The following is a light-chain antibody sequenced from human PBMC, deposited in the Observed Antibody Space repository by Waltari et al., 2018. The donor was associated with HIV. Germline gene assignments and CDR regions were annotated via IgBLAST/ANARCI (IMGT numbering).Light chain of an antibody. CDR2: YDD. V-gene: IGLV1-36*01. CDR1: SSNIGTNA. CDR3: AAWDDNLNGYV. Sequence: QSVLTQPPSVSEAPRQRVTISCSGSSSNIGTNAVTWYQQVPGKAPKLLIYYDDLLPSGVSDRFSGSKSGTSASLAISGLQSEDEADYYCAAWDDNLNGYVFGTGTKVTVL. J-gene: IGLJ1*01.